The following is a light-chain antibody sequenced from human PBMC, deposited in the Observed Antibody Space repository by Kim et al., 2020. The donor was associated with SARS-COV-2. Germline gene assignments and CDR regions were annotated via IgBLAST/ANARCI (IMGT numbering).Light chain of an antibody. J-gene: IGLJ2*01. V-gene: IGLV1-51*01. CDR1: SSNIGRNY. CDR2: DNN. CDR3: GTWDSSLSTVI. Sequence: GQKVTISCSGSSSNIGRNYVSWYQQLPGTAPKILIYDNNRRPAGIPDRFSGSKSGTSATLGITGLQTGDEADYYCGTWDSSLSTVIFGGGTQLTVL.